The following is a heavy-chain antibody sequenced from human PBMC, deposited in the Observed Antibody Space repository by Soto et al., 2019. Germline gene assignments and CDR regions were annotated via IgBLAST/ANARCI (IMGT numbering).Heavy chain of an antibody. CDR1: GYTFTSYG. J-gene: IGHJ3*02. CDR2: ISAYNGNT. CDR3: ASLNPTSAFDI. Sequence: GASLKVSCKASGYTFTSYGISWVRQAPGQGLEWMGWISAYNGNTNYAQKFQGRVTITADESTSTAYMELSSLRSEDTAVYYCASLNPTSAFDIWGQGTMVTVSS. V-gene: IGHV1-18*01.